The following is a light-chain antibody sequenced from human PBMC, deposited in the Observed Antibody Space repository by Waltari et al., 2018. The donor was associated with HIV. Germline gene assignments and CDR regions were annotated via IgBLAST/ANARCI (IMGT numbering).Light chain of an antibody. CDR1: SSNIGAGYD. Sequence: QSVLTQPPSVSGAPGQRVTISCTGSSSNIGAGYDVHWYQQLPGTAPKRLIYGNNHRASGVPDRFSGSKSDTSASLAITVLQSEDEADYYCQSYDSTLSGSDWVFGGGTKLTVL. V-gene: IGLV1-40*01. J-gene: IGLJ3*02. CDR3: QSYDSTLSGSDWV. CDR2: GNN.